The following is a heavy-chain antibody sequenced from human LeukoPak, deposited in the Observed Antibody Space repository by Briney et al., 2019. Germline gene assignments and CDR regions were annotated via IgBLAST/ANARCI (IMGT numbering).Heavy chain of an antibody. CDR3: ARSYTAMVIEGDDDY. V-gene: IGHV3-30-3*01. CDR2: ISYDGSNK. J-gene: IGHJ4*02. CDR1: GFTFSSYA. Sequence: GGSLRLSCAASGFTFSSYAMHWVRQAPGKGLEWVGVISYDGSNKYYAYSVKGRFTIFRDNSKNTLYLQMNSLRAEDTAVYYCARSYTAMVIEGDDDYWGQGTLVTVSS. D-gene: IGHD5-18*01.